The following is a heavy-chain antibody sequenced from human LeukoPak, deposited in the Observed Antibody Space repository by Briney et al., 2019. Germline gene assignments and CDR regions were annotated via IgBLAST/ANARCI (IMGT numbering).Heavy chain of an antibody. D-gene: IGHD4-17*01. CDR2: IYHSGST. CDR3: VAYGDPYYFDY. CDR1: GGSISSGGYS. Sequence: PPQTLSLTCAVSGGSISSGGYSWSWIRQPPGKGLEWIGYIYHSGSTYYNPSLKSRVTISVDRSKNQFSLKLSSVTAADTAVYYCVAYGDPYYFDYWGQGTLVTVSS. V-gene: IGHV4-30-2*01. J-gene: IGHJ4*02.